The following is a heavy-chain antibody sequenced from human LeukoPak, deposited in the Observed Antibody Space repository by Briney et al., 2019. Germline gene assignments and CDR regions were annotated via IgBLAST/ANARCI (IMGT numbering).Heavy chain of an antibody. CDR3: ATAGYYLPDY. D-gene: IGHD3-22*01. CDR2: ISSSTSYI. V-gene: IGHV3-21*01. J-gene: IGHJ4*02. Sequence: PGGSLRLSCAASGFTFSTYSMNWVRQAPGKGLEWVSSISSSTSYIYYADSVKGRFTISRDNAKNPLYLQMNSLRAEDTAVYYCATAGYYLPDYWGQGTLVTVSS. CDR1: GFTFSTYS.